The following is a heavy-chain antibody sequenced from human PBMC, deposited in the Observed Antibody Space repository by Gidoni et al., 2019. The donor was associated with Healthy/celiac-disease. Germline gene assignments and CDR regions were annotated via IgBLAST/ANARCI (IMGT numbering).Heavy chain of an antibody. V-gene: IGHV4-59*01. D-gene: IGHD3-10*01. CDR2: IYYSGST. Sequence: QVQLQESGPGLVKPSETLSLTCTVSGGSISSYSWSWIRQPPGKGLEWIGYIYYSGSTNYNPSLKSRVTISVDTSKNQFSLKLSSVTAADTAVYYCARDLKWGYYGSGRYMDVWGKGTTVTVSS. J-gene: IGHJ6*03. CDR3: ARDLKWGYYGSGRYMDV. CDR1: GGSISSYS.